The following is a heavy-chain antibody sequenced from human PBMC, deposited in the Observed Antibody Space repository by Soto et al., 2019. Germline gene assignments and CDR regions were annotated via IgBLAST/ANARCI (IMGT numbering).Heavy chain of an antibody. CDR1: GYSFTGYY. Sequence: ASVKVSCKACGYSFTGYYIHWLRQAPGQGLEWMGYINPNSGDTRYAQDLQGRVTMTRDTSINTASMELRRLTSDDTAVYYCARDGVALGFDPWGQGTLVTVSS. J-gene: IGHJ5*02. D-gene: IGHD2-15*01. CDR3: ARDGVALGFDP. CDR2: INPNSGDT. V-gene: IGHV1-2*02.